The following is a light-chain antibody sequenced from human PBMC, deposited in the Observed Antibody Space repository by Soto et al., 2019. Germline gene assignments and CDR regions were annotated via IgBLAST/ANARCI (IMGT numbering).Light chain of an antibody. J-gene: IGKJ1*01. Sequence: IPMTPSPSTLCGAVGDRVTITCRASQSISSWLAWYQQKPGKAPKLLIYAASSLQSGVPSRFSGSGSGTDFTLTISSLQSEDFATYYCQQHYITPWTFGQGTEVDIK. CDR1: QSISSW. V-gene: IGKV1-39*01. CDR3: QQHYITPWT. CDR2: AAS.